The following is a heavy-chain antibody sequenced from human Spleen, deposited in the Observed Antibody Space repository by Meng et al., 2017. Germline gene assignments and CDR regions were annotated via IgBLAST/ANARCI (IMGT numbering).Heavy chain of an antibody. Sequence: QVQLQQWGAGLLKPSETLSLTCAVYGGSFSRYYWDWIRQPPGRGLEWIGEINHSGGTNYNPSLKGRVTISVDTSKNQLSLKLTSVTAADTAVYYCADRPSQLWFDPWGQGTLVTVSS. V-gene: IGHV4-34*02. CDR3: ADRPSQLWFDP. CDR1: GGSFSRYY. J-gene: IGHJ5*02. D-gene: IGHD1-1*01. CDR2: INHSGGT.